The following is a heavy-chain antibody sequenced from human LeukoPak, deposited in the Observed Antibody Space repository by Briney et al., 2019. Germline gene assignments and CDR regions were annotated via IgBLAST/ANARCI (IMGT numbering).Heavy chain of an antibody. J-gene: IGHJ6*02. CDR3: ATRGLWFGELLRNYYYYGMDV. D-gene: IGHD3-10*01. V-gene: IGHV1-18*01. CDR2: ISAYNGNT. CDR1: GYTFTSYG. Sequence: GASVKVSCKASGYTFTSYGISWVRQAPGQGLEWMGWISAYNGNTNYAQKLQGRVTMTTDTSTSTAYMELRSLRSEDTAVYYCATRGLWFGELLRNYYYYGMDVWGQGTTVTVSS.